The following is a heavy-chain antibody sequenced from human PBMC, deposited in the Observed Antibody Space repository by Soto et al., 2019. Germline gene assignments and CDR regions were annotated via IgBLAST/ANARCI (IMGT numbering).Heavy chain of an antibody. J-gene: IGHJ4*02. CDR2: ISAYNGNT. V-gene: IGHV1-18*01. CDR1: GYTFTSYG. Sequence: QVQLVQSGAEVKKPGASVKVSGKASGYTFTSYGISWVRQAPGQGLEWMGWISAYNGNTNYAQKLKGRVTMTTDKSTSTAYMELRSLRSDDTAVYYCARALTEIVVVVAATLNFHYWGQGTLVTVSS. D-gene: IGHD2-15*01. CDR3: ARALTEIVVVVAATLNFHY.